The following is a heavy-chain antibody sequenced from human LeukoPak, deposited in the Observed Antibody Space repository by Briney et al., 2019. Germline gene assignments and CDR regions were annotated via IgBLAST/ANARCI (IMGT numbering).Heavy chain of an antibody. J-gene: IGHJ6*03. CDR1: GGTFSSYA. Sequence: GASVKVSCKASGGTFSSYAISWVRQAPGQGLEWMGWISADNGNTNYALKLQGRVTMTTDTSTSTAYMELRSLRSDDTAVYYCARVRDILTGYYNYMDVWGKGTTVTVSS. D-gene: IGHD3-9*01. CDR3: ARVRDILTGYYNYMDV. V-gene: IGHV1-18*01. CDR2: ISADNGNT.